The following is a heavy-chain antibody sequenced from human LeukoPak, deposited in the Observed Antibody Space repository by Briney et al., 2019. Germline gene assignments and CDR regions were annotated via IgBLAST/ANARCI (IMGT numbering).Heavy chain of an antibody. J-gene: IGHJ6*03. CDR3: ARDGLKADYYYYMDV. D-gene: IGHD3-10*01. Sequence: GGSLRLSCAASGFTVSSNYMSWVRQAPGKGLEGVSVIYSGGSTYYADSVKGRFTISRDNSKNTLYLQMNSLRAEDTAVYYCARDGLKADYYYYMDVWGKGTTVTVSS. CDR2: IYSGGST. V-gene: IGHV3-53*01. CDR1: GFTVSSNY.